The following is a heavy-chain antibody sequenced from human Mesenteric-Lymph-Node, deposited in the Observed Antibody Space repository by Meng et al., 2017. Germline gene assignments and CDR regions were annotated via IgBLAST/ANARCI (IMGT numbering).Heavy chain of an antibody. CDR1: GFTFSSYE. CDR3: AGGRAVLWFGELSRGPFYYYGMDV. Sequence: GGSLRLSCAASGFTFSSYEMNWVRQAPGKGLEWVSYISSSGSTIYYADSVKGRFTISRDNAKNSLYLQMNSLRAEDTAVYYCAGGRAVLWFGELSRGPFYYYGMDVWGQGTTVTVSS. CDR2: ISSSGSTI. J-gene: IGHJ6*02. D-gene: IGHD3-10*01. V-gene: IGHV3-48*03.